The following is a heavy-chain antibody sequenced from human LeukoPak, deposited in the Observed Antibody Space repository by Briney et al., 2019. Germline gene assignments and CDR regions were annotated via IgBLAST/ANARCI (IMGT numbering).Heavy chain of an antibody. CDR2: ISGSGGST. CDR1: GFTFSSYA. CDR3: ANDQMRWFGELLYAFDI. D-gene: IGHD3-10*01. Sequence: GGSLRLSCAASGFTFSSYAMSRVRQAPGKGLEWVSAISGSGGSTYYADSVKGRFTISRDNSKNTLYLQMNSLRAEDTAVYYCANDQMRWFGELLYAFDIWGQGTMVTVSS. V-gene: IGHV3-23*01. J-gene: IGHJ3*02.